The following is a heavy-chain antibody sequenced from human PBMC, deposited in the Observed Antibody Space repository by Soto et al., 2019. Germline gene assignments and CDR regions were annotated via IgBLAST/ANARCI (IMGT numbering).Heavy chain of an antibody. D-gene: IGHD3-3*01. CDR3: ARVRFVTPFTPNYDFCSGSGNWFDP. J-gene: IGHJ5*02. CDR2: IYTSGST. V-gene: IGHV4-4*07. CDR1: GGSISSYY. Sequence: PSETLSLTCTVSGGSISSYYWSWIRQPAGKGLEWIGRIYTSGSTNYNPSLKSRVTMSVDTSKNQFSLKLSSVTAADTAVYYCARVRFVTPFTPNYDFCSGSGNWFDPWGQGTLVTVSS.